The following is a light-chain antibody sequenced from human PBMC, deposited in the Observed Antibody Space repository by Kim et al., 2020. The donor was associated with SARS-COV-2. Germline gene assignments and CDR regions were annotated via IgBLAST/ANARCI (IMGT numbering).Light chain of an antibody. Sequence: SASVGDRVTITCRASQTINTCLAWYQQKPGKAPKRLIHDASILQGGVPSRFSGSGSETQFSLTISSLQPDDSATYYCQQYNGYSWTFGQGTKLEI. CDR2: DAS. CDR3: QQYNGYSWT. CDR1: QTINTC. V-gene: IGKV1-5*01. J-gene: IGKJ1*01.